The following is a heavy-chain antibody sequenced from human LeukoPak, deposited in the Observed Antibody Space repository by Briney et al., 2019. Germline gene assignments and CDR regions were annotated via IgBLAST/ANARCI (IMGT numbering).Heavy chain of an antibody. CDR1: GYTFTSYG. J-gene: IGHJ4*02. Sequence: ASVKVSCKASGYTFTSYGISWVRQAPGQGLEWMGWISAYNGNTNYAQKLQGRVTMTTDTSRSTAYMELRSLRSDDTAVYYCARDTVETYYYGSGSYHDWGQGTLVTVSS. D-gene: IGHD3-10*01. V-gene: IGHV1-18*01. CDR2: ISAYNGNT. CDR3: ARDTVETYYYGSGSYHD.